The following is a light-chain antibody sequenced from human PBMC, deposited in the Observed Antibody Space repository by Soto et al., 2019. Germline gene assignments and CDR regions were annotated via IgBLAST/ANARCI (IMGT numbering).Light chain of an antibody. Sequence: DIQMTQSPSSLSASVGDRVTITCRASQSISSYLNWYQQKPGKAPKLLIYAASSLQSGVPSRFSGIGSGTDVTLTISSLQPEDFATYYCQQSYSTAFGQGTKVEIK. CDR1: QSISSY. CDR3: QQSYSTA. CDR2: AAS. J-gene: IGKJ1*01. V-gene: IGKV1-39*01.